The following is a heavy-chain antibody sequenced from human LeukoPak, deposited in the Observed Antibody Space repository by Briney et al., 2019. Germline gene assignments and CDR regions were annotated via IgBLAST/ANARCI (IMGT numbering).Heavy chain of an antibody. CDR2: IDSKNGDT. CDR1: VYTFTAYY. CDR3: ASEAYCSGGRCSVQRVAS. V-gene: IGHV1-2*02. Sequence: ASVNVSFKASVYTFTAYYMHWVRQAPGQGLEWMGWIDSKNGDTKYAQKFQSRLTITRDTSIGIAYMELRSLTSDDTAVYCASEAYCSGGRCSVQRVASWGQGTPVTVSS. D-gene: IGHD2-15*01. J-gene: IGHJ5*02.